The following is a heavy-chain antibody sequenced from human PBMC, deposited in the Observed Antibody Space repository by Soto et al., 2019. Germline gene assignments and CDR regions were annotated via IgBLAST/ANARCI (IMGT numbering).Heavy chain of an antibody. D-gene: IGHD2-8*01. CDR3: ARQLGYCTNGVCRYYYYYGMDV. CDR1: GGSFSGYY. Sequence: SETLSLTCDVYGGSFSGYYWSWIRQPPGKGLEWIGEINHSGSTNYNPSLKSRVTISVDTSKNQFSLKLSSGTAADTAVYYCARQLGYCTNGVCRYYYYYGMDVWGQGTTVTVSS. V-gene: IGHV4-34*01. J-gene: IGHJ6*02. CDR2: INHSGST.